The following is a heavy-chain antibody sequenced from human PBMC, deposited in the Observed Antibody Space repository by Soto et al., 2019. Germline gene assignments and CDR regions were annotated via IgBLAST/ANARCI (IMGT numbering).Heavy chain of an antibody. CDR2: ISDDGDKK. CDR3: ARDRYSSSTLFDY. D-gene: IGHD6-6*01. Sequence: QVQLVESGGGVVQPGRSLRLSCAASGLTLTNYAMHWVRQAPGKGLEWLAVISDDGDKKYYADSVKGRFTISRDNSNKTLYLQMNSLRPEDTAVYYCARDRYSSSTLFDYWGQGTLVTVSS. CDR1: GLTLTNYA. J-gene: IGHJ4*02. V-gene: IGHV3-30-3*01.